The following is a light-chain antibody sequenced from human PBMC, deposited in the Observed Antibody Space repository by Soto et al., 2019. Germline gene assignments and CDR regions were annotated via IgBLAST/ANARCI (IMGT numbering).Light chain of an antibody. CDR1: SIDVGGYNY. V-gene: IGLV2-14*01. J-gene: IGLJ1*01. CDR3: SSYTSSSSYV. CDR2: DVS. Sequence: QSALTQPASVSGSPGQSITISCTGTSIDVGGYNYVSWYQQHPGKAPKLMIYDVSNRPSGVSNRFSGSKSGNTASLTISGLQAEDEADYYCSSYTSSSSYVFGTGTKVTAL.